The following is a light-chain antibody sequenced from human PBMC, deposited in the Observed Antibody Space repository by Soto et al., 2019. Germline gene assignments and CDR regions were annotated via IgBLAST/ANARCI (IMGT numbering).Light chain of an antibody. CDR1: SSDVGGYNY. J-gene: IGLJ1*01. CDR2: DVS. CDR3: SSYKSSSTPNYV. V-gene: IGLV2-14*01. Sequence: QSVLTQPASVSGSPGQSITISCTGTSSDVGGYNYVSWYQQHPGKAPKLMIYDVSNRPSGVSNRFSGSKSGNTASLTISGLQAEDEADYYCSSYKSSSTPNYVFGTGNKVTGL.